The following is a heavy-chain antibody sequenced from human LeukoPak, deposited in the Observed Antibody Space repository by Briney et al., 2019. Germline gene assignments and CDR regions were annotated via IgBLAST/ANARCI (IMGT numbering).Heavy chain of an antibody. V-gene: IGHV3-7*01. D-gene: IGHD3-16*02. CDR1: GFTFSSYW. CDR2: IKQDGSEK. Sequence: PGGSLRLSCAASGFTFSSYWMSWVRQAPGKGLEWVANIKQDGSEKYYVDSVKGRFTISRDNAKNSLYLQMNSLRAEDTAVYYCARVVDDYIWGSYRGWAFDIWGQGTMVTVSS. CDR3: ARVVDDYIWGSYRGWAFDI. J-gene: IGHJ3*02.